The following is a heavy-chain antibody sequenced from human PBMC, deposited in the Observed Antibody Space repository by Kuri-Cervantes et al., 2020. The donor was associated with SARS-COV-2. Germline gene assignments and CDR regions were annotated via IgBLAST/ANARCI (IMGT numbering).Heavy chain of an antibody. CDR2: IIPLFGTT. CDR1: GSTFSSYA. J-gene: IGHJ4*02. V-gene: IGHV1-69*06. CDR3: ARPNCTTSTCYDGNFDS. D-gene: IGHD2-2*01. Sequence: SVKVSCKASGSTFSSYAFTWVRQVPGQGFEGMGRIIPLFGTTTYEQNFRDRVTFTADKSTNTAYRELSSLRSEDTAVYYCARPNCTTSTCYDGNFDSWGQGTLVTVSS.